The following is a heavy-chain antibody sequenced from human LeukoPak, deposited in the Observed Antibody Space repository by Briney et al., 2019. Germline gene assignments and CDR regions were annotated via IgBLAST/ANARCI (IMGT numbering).Heavy chain of an antibody. CDR3: ARDRARRYCSSTSCYHLHRDGAFDI. CDR1: GNTFTSYG. Sequence: ASVKVSCKASGNTFTSYGISWVRQAPGQGLEWMGWISAYNGNTNYAQKFQGRVTMTRDTSISTAYMELSRLRSDDTAVYYCARDRARRYCSSTSCYHLHRDGAFDIWGQGTMVTVSS. D-gene: IGHD2-2*01. CDR2: ISAYNGNT. J-gene: IGHJ3*02. V-gene: IGHV1-18*01.